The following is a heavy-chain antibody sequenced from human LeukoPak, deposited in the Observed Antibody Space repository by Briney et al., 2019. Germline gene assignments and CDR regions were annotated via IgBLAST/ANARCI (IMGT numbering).Heavy chain of an antibody. Sequence: ASVKVSCKASGYTFTSYGISWVRQAPGQGLEWMGWISAYNGNTNYAQKLQGRVTMTTDTSTSTAYMELSSLRSENTAVYYCARKSADTAMVRGYYYYGMDVWGQGTTVTVSS. D-gene: IGHD5-18*01. J-gene: IGHJ6*02. V-gene: IGHV1-18*01. CDR1: GYTFTSYG. CDR3: ARKSADTAMVRGYYYYGMDV. CDR2: ISAYNGNT.